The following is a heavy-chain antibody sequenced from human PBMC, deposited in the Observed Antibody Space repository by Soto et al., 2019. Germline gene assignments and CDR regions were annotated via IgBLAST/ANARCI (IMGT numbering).Heavy chain of an antibody. CDR3: ARPSGSYGRGMWY. CDR2: ISSSGTTI. D-gene: IGHD1-26*01. Sequence: EVQLVDYGGGLVQPGGSLRLSCADSGFTFSNYEMNLVRHAPGKGLEWVSYISSSGTTIYYADSVKGRFTISRDNDKNSLSLQIISMRAEDSAVYYCARPSGSYGRGMWYWGQGPMVTVSS. V-gene: IGHV3-48*03. CDR1: GFTFSNYE. J-gene: IGHJ4*02.